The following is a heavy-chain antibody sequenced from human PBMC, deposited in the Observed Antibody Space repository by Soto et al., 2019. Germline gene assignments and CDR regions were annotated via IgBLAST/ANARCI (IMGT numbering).Heavy chain of an antibody. CDR3: ARNENGNGSRY. CDR2: YHSGST. CDR1: GGSISGSSYY. J-gene: IGHJ4*02. Sequence: SETLSLTCTVSGGSISGSSYYWGWFRQPPGKGLEWIGVYHSGSTYYSPALNSRVTISVDASNTQFPVKLSSVTATDPAVYSCARNENGNGSRYWAQGPLVTVPS. D-gene: IGHD6-25*01. V-gene: IGHV4-39*01.